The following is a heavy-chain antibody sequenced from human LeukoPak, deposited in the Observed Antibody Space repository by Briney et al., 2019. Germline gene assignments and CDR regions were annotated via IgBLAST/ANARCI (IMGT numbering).Heavy chain of an antibody. V-gene: IGHV4-34*01. CDR1: GGPFSGYY. CDR2: INHSGST. J-gene: IGHJ4*02. CDR3: ARGRPVDY. Sequence: SETLSLTCAVYGGPFSGYYWSWIRQPPGKGLEWIGEINHSGSTNYNPSLKSRVTISVDTSKNQFSLKLSSVTAADTAVYYCARGRPVDYWGQGTLVTVSS.